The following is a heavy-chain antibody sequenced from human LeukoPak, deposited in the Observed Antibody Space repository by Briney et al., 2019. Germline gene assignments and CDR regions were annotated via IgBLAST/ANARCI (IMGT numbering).Heavy chain of an antibody. CDR3: ASMRLVVVPAAMYFDY. J-gene: IGHJ4*02. Sequence: SVKVSCKASGGTFSSYAVSWVRQAPGQGLEWMGGIIPIFGTANYAQKFQGRVTITTDESTSTAYMELSSLRSEDTAVYYCASMRLVVVPAAMYFDYWGQGTLVTVSS. V-gene: IGHV1-69*05. CDR2: IIPIFGTA. CDR1: GGTFSSYA. D-gene: IGHD2-2*01.